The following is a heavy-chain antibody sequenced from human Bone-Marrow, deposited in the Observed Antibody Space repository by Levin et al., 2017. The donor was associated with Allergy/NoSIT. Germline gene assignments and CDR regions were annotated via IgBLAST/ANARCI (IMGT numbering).Heavy chain of an antibody. J-gene: IGHJ6*02. D-gene: IGHD4-17*01. CDR2: ITRSSDYM. V-gene: IGHV3-21*01. CDR3: AKDRTYGILWNYGMDV. CDR1: GFNFSTYN. Sequence: ETLSLTCAASGFNFSTYNMNWVRQAPGKGLEWVSSITRSSDYMYYADSVKCRFTISRDNAKNSLFLQMNSLRVDDPAVYYCAKDRTYGILWNYGMDVWGQGTTVTVSS.